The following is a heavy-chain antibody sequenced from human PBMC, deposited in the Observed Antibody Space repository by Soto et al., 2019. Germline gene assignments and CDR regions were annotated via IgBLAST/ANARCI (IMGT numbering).Heavy chain of an antibody. V-gene: IGHV3-30*03. CDR2: ISYDGGNK. Sequence: QVQLEEWGEGVVQTGRSLRLSCAASGFTFNNYGMHWVRQAPGKGLEWVAVISYDGGNKYYADSVKGRFTISRDNSKNTLDLQMNSLKAEDTAVYYCARDRGPWSSVTVGGFFQLWGQGTLVTVSS. J-gene: IGHJ1*01. CDR3: ARDRGPWSSVTVGGFFQL. CDR1: GFTFNNYG. D-gene: IGHD1-26*01.